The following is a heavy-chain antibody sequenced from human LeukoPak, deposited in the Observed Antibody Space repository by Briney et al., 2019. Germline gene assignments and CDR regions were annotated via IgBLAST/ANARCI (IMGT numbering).Heavy chain of an antibody. D-gene: IGHD6-13*01. V-gene: IGHV4-61*02. CDR1: GVSISSGSYY. CDR3: ARSSWYDIIDY. Sequence: PSETLSLTCTVSGVSISSGSYYWSWIRQPAGKGLEWIGRIYTSGSTSYNPSLKSRVTISVDTSKNQFSLKLSSVTAADTAVYYCARSSWYDIIDYWGQGTLVTVSS. CDR2: IYTSGST. J-gene: IGHJ4*02.